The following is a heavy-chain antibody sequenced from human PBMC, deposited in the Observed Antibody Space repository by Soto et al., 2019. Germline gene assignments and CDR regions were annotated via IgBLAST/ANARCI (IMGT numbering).Heavy chain of an antibody. CDR3: AQGGVRMDV. V-gene: IGHV4-59*01. J-gene: IGHJ6*02. Sequence: SESLSLTCTVSGVSITSSFLSWIRQPPGKGLAWIGYIYDSGTTNYNPSLKSRARTSVDTSKNQLSLKLSFVTAADTAVYYCAQGGVRMDVWGQGTTVT. D-gene: IGHD3-16*01. CDR1: GVSITSSF. CDR2: IYDSGTT.